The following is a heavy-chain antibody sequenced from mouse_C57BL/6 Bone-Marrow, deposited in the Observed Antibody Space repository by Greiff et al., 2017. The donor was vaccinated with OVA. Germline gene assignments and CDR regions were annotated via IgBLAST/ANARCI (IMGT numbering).Heavy chain of an antibody. CDR3: ASEGENYYGRWYFDV. CDR2: IGPGSGST. J-gene: IGHJ1*03. D-gene: IGHD1-1*01. Sequence: QVQLQQSGAELVKPGASVKISCKASGYTFTDYYINWVKQRPGQGLEWIGKIGPGSGSTYYNEKFKGKATLTADKSSSTAYMQLSSLTSEDSAVYFCASEGENYYGRWYFDVWGTGTTVTVSS. CDR1: GYTFTDYY. V-gene: IGHV1-77*01.